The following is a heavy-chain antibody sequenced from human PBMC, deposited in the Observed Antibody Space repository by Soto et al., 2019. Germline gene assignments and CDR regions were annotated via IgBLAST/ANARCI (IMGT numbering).Heavy chain of an antibody. J-gene: IGHJ5*02. D-gene: IGHD3-10*01. CDR2: ISAYNGNT. V-gene: IGHV1-18*01. CDR3: ARGVGSGSYYNQYNWFDP. Sequence: QVQLVQSGAEVKKPGASVKVSCKASGYTFTNYGISWVRQAPGQGLEWMGWISAYNGNTKYAQKLQGRVTMTTDTSTSTAYMELRSLRSDDTTVYYCARGVGSGSYYNQYNWFDPWGQGTLVTVSS. CDR1: GYTFTNYG.